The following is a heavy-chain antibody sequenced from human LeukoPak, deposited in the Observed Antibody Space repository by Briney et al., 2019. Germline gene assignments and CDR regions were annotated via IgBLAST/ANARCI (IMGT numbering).Heavy chain of an antibody. J-gene: IGHJ4*02. V-gene: IGHV4-30-2*01. CDR2: IYHSGSI. Sequence: SQTLSLTCTVSGGSISSGGYYWSWIRQPPGKGLEWIGYIYHSGSIYYNPSLKGRVTISVDTSKNQFSLKLSSVTAADTAVYYCARTRDILTGYFLDYWGQGTLVTVSS. CDR1: GGSISSGGYY. D-gene: IGHD3-9*01. CDR3: ARTRDILTGYFLDY.